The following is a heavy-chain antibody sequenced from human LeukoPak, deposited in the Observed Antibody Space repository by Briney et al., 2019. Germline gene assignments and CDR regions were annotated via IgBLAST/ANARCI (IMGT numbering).Heavy chain of an antibody. Sequence: SETLSPTCTVSGGSISSYYWSWIRQPPGKGLEWIGYIYYSGSTNYNPSLKSRVTISVDTSKNQFSLKLSSVTAADTAVYYCARALFSGYSSGWPPAPGYWGQGTLVTVSS. J-gene: IGHJ4*02. CDR1: GGSISSYY. V-gene: IGHV4-59*01. D-gene: IGHD6-19*01. CDR2: IYYSGST. CDR3: ARALFSGYSSGWPPAPGY.